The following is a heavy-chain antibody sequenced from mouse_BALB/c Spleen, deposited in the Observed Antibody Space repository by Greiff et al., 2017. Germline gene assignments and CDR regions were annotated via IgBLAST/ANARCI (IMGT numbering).Heavy chain of an antibody. CDR3: ARHGNYDAMDY. J-gene: IGHJ4*01. Sequence: QVQLQQSGAELVRPGVSVKISCKGSGYTFTDYAMHWVKQSHAKSLEWIGVISTYYGDASYNQKFKGKATMTVDKSSSTAYMELARLTSEDSAIYYCARHGNYDAMDYWGQGTSVTVSS. CDR2: ISTYYGDA. V-gene: IGHV1S137*01. D-gene: IGHD2-1*01. CDR1: GYTFTDYA.